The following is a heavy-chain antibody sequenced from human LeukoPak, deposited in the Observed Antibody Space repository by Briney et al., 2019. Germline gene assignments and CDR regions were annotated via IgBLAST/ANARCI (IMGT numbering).Heavy chain of an antibody. CDR3: ARHGSTYVVNWFDS. CDR2: IYYSGST. CDR1: GGSISSSSYY. Sequence: SETLSLTCTVSGGSISSSSYYWGWIRQPPGKGLEWIGSIYYSGSTYYNPSLKSRVTISVDTSKNQFSLKLISVTAADAAVYYCARHGSTYVVNWFDSWGQGTLVTVSS. J-gene: IGHJ5*01. V-gene: IGHV4-39*01. D-gene: IGHD2-15*01.